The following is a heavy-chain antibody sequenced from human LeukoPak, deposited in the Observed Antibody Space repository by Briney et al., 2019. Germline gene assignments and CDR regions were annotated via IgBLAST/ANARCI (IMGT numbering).Heavy chain of an antibody. V-gene: IGHV3-74*01. D-gene: IGHD6-19*01. CDR1: GFTFSSYW. Sequence: QPGGSLRLSCAASGFTFSSYWMHWVRQAPGKGLVWVSRINSDGSSTSYADSVKGRFTISRDNAKNTLYLQTNSLRAEDTAVYYCARDLTVAAYYYYYYGMDVWGQGTTVTVSS. J-gene: IGHJ6*02. CDR2: INSDGSST. CDR3: ARDLTVAAYYYYYYGMDV.